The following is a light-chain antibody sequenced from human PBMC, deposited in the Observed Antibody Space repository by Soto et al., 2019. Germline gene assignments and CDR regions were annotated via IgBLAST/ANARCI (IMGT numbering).Light chain of an antibody. CDR2: SNN. J-gene: IGLJ2*01. CDR1: SSNIGSNT. Sequence: QSVLTQPPSASGTPGQRVTISCSGSSSNIGSNTVNWYQQLPGTAPKLLIYSNNQRPSGVPDRFSGSKSGTSASLAISGLQAEDEAEYYCAAWDDSLKGVVFGGGTKLTVL. V-gene: IGLV1-44*01. CDR3: AAWDDSLKGVV.